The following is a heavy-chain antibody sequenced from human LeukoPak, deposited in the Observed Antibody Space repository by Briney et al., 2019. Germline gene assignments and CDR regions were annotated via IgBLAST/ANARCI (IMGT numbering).Heavy chain of an antibody. V-gene: IGHV1-69*13. CDR1: GGTFSSYA. Sequence: ASVEVSCKASGGTFSSYAISWVRQAPGQGLEWMGGIIPIFGTANYAQKFQGRVTITADESTSTAYMELSSLRSEDTAVYYCASCSSTIRRGFDPWGQGTLVTVSS. CDR3: ASCSSTIRRGFDP. CDR2: IIPIFGTA. D-gene: IGHD2-2*01. J-gene: IGHJ5*02.